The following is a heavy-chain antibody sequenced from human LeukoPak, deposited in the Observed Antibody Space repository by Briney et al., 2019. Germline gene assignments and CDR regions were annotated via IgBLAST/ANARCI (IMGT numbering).Heavy chain of an antibody. CDR2: INHSGST. D-gene: IGHD2-15*01. CDR1: GGSFSGYY. J-gene: IGHJ5*02. Sequence: KPSETLSLTCAVYGGSFSGYYWSWIRQPPGKGLEWIGEINHSGSTNYNPSLKSRVTISVDTSKNQFSLKLSSVTAADTAVYYCARASYYCSGGSCYYWFDPWGQGTLVTVSS. V-gene: IGHV4-34*01. CDR3: ARASYYCSGGSCYYWFDP.